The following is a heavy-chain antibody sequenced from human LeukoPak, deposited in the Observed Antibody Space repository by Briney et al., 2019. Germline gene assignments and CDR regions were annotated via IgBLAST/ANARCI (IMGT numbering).Heavy chain of an antibody. CDR1: GFTLSSYA. CDR3: AREMTTPDDAFDI. D-gene: IGHD4-11*01. CDR2: ISYDGSNK. Sequence: GGSLRLSCAASGFTLSSYAMHWVRQAPGKGLEWVAVISYDGSNKYYADSVRGRFTISRDNSKNILSLQMNSLRAEDTAVYYCAREMTTPDDAFDIWGQGTMVTVSS. J-gene: IGHJ3*02. V-gene: IGHV3-30*04.